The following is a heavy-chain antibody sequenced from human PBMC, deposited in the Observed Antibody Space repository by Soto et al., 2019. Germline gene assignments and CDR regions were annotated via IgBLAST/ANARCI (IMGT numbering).Heavy chain of an antibody. CDR1: GGSFSGYY. D-gene: IGHD2-2*01. V-gene: IGHV4-34*01. CDR3: ARGQGFEVVVVPADNWFDP. Sequence: PSETLSLTCAVYGGSFSGYYWSWIRQPPGKGLEWIGEINHSGSTNYNPSLKSRVTISVDTSKNQFSLKLSSVTAADTAVYDCARGQGFEVVVVPADNWFDPWGQGTLVTVSS. CDR2: INHSGST. J-gene: IGHJ5*02.